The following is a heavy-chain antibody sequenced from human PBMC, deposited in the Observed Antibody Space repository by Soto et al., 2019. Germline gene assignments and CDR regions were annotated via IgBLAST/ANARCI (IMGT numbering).Heavy chain of an antibody. D-gene: IGHD3-22*01. V-gene: IGHV1-69*12. CDR1: VGTFSSYA. CDR2: LIPIFGTA. CDR3: ARPTRYYYDSSGQSAWFDP. Sequence: QVQLVQSGAAVKKPGSSVKVSCKASVGTFSSYAISWVRQAPGQGLEWMGGLIPIFGTANYAQKFQGRVTITADESTSTAYMELSSLRSEDTAVYYCARPTRYYYDSSGQSAWFDPCGKVPLVTVSS. J-gene: IGHJ5*02.